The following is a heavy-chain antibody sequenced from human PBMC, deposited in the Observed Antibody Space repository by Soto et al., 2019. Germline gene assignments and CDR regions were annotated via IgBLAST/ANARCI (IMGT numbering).Heavy chain of an antibody. CDR2: ISYDGSNK. D-gene: IGHD2-15*01. CDR1: GFTFSSYG. Sequence: GGSLRLSCAASGFTFSSYGMHWVRQAPGKGLEWVAVISYDGSNKYYADSVKGRFTISRDNSKNTLYLQMNSLRAEDTAVYYCAKDLGIVVVGGDDAFDIWGQGTMVTVSS. J-gene: IGHJ3*02. CDR3: AKDLGIVVVGGDDAFDI. V-gene: IGHV3-30*18.